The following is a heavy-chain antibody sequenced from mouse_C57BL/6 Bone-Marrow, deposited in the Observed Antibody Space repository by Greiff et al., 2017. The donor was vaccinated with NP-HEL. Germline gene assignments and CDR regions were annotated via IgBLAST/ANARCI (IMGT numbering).Heavy chain of an antibody. V-gene: IGHV7-3*01. CDR3: ARSHGSSPYWYFDV. CDR1: GFTFTDYY. J-gene: IGHJ1*03. CDR2: IRNKANGYTT. Sequence: EVQRVESGGGLVQPGGSLSLSCAASGFTFTDYYMSWVRQPPGKALEWLGFIRNKANGYTTEYSASVKGRFTISRDNSQSILYLQMNALRAEDSATYYCARSHGSSPYWYFDVWGTGTTVTVSS. D-gene: IGHD1-1*01.